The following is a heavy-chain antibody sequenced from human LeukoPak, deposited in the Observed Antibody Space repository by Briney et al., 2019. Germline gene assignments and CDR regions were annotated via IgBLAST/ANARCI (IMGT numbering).Heavy chain of an antibody. D-gene: IGHD3-3*01. CDR1: GDSISSYY. CDR2: IYYSGST. J-gene: IGHJ4*02. V-gene: IGHV4-59*01. Sequence: SETLSLTCTVSGDSISSYYWSWIRQPPGKGLEWIGYIYYSGSTNYNPSLKSRVTISVDTSKNQFSLKLSSVTAADTAVYYCATNYDFWSGYFIWGQGTLVTVSS. CDR3: ATNYDFWSGYFI.